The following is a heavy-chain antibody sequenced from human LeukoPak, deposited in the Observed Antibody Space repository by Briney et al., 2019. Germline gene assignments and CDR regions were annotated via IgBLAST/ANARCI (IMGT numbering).Heavy chain of an antibody. V-gene: IGHV4-31*03. J-gene: IGHJ6*02. CDR3: ARASLRHGSGSYYNSNYYYGMDI. CDR2: IYYSGTT. Sequence: PSQTLSLTCSVSGXSISSGGYCWSWIRQHPGQGLEWIGYIYYSGTTSYNPSLKSRLSISVDTTQNQFSLRLSSVTAADTAVYHCARASLRHGSGSYYNSNYYYGMDIWGQGTTVTVSS. CDR1: GXSISSGGYC. D-gene: IGHD3-10*01.